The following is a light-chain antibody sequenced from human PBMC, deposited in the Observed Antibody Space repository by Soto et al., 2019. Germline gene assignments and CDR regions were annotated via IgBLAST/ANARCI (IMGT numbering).Light chain of an antibody. CDR2: INN. Sequence: QPVLAQPPSASGTPGQRVTISCSGSSSNIGSYTVNWYQQLPGTAPKPLIYINNQRPSGVPDRFSGSKSGTSASLAISGLQSEDEADYYCAAWDDSLNGVVFGGGTKVTVL. CDR3: AAWDDSLNGVV. CDR1: SSNIGSYT. V-gene: IGLV1-44*01. J-gene: IGLJ2*01.